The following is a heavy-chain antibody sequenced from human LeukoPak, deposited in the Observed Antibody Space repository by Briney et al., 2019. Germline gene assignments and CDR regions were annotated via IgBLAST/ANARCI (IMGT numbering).Heavy chain of an antibody. CDR1: GYTLTELS. D-gene: IGHD5-24*01. Sequence: ASVKVSCKVSGYTLTELSMHWVRQAPGKGLEWMGGFDPEDGETIYAQKFQGRVTMTEDTSTDTAYMELSSLRSEDTAVYYCATDLMDTGGYKTSDYWGQGTLVTVSS. CDR3: ATDLMDTGGYKTSDY. CDR2: FDPEDGET. J-gene: IGHJ4*02. V-gene: IGHV1-24*01.